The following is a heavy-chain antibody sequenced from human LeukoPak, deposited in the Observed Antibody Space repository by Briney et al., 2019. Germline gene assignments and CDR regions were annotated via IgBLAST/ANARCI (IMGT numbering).Heavy chain of an antibody. D-gene: IGHD5-18*01. CDR2: IYYSGST. J-gene: IGHJ4*02. Sequence: SETLSLTCAVSGGSISSYYWSWIRQPPGKGLEWIGYIYYSGSTYYNPSLKSRVTISVNTSKNQFSLKLSSVTAADTAVYYCARDTGTAMGKLDYWGQGTLVTVSS. CDR1: GGSISSYY. CDR3: ARDTGTAMGKLDY. V-gene: IGHV4-59*12.